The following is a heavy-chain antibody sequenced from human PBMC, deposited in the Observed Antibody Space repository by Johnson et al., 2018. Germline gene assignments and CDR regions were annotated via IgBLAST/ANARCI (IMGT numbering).Heavy chain of an antibody. D-gene: IGHD3-10*01. CDR2: ISDDGSKK. J-gene: IGHJ3*02. Sequence: VQLVESGGGVVQPGRSLRLSCAASGFSFRGDDMHWVRQAPGKGLEWVAVISDDGSKKYYIDSVGGRFTISRDNSKNTLYLQVNRLRPEDTAVYYCVTRGSSFDSWGQGTMVTVSS. V-gene: IGHV3-30*03. CDR3: VTRGSSFDS. CDR1: GFSFRGDD.